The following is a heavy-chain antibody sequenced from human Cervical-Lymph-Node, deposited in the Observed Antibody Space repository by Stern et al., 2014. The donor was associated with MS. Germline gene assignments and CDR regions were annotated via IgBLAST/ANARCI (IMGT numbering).Heavy chain of an antibody. CDR2: IWPADSDT. D-gene: IGHD3-10*01. V-gene: IGHV5-51*03. Sequence: VQLVQSAAEVKKPGESLTISCKGSGHSLTNYWIAWVRQTPGKGLEWMGIIWPADSDTRYSPSFQGQVTMSADKSFNTAYMHWSSLKASDTAMYYCARSNVRYGSGSHRYYYAVDVWGQGTTVTVSS. J-gene: IGHJ6*02. CDR3: ARSNVRYGSGSHRYYYAVDV. CDR1: GHSLTNYW.